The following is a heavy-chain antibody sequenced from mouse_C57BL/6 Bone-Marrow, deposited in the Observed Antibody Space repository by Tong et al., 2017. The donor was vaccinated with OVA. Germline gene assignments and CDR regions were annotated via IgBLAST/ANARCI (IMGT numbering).Heavy chain of an antibody. CDR1: GFNIKDYY. J-gene: IGHJ2*01. Sequence: VQLQESGAELVRPGALVKLSCKASGFNIKDYYMYWVKQRPGQGLEWIGEINPSNGGTNFNEKFKSKATLTVDKSSSTAYMQLSSLTSEDSAVYYCARDYYGSSWGYYFDYWGQGTTLTVSS. CDR2: INPSNGGT. D-gene: IGHD1-1*01. CDR3: ARDYYGSSWGYYFDY. V-gene: IGHV1-53*01.